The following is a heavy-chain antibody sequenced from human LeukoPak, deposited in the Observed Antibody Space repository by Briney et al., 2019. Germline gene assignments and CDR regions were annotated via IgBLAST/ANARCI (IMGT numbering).Heavy chain of an antibody. V-gene: IGHV3-48*03. J-gene: IGHJ5*02. CDR1: GFTFRSYE. CDR2: ISSSDSST. CDR3: ARETRGHYYDSSGPDH. D-gene: IGHD3-22*01. Sequence: GGSLRLSCAASGFTFRSYEMNWVRQAPGKGLEWVSYISSSDSSTHYADSVKGRFTISRDNAKNSLYLQMNSLRVEDMGVYYCARETRGHYYDSSGPDHWGHGTLRTVSS.